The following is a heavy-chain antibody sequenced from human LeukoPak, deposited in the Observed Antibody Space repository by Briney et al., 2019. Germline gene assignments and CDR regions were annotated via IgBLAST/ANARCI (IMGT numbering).Heavy chain of an antibody. D-gene: IGHD2-2*01. J-gene: IGHJ5*02. CDR2: ISSSSSYI. CDR3: ARPPGGYCSSTSCYEGPNWFDP. CDR1: GFTFSSYS. V-gene: IGHV3-21*01. Sequence: GGSLRLSCAASGFTFSSYSMNWVRQAPGKGLEWVSSISSSSSYIYYADSVKGRFTISRDNAKNSLYLQMNSLRAEDTAVYYRARPPGGYCSSTSCYEGPNWFDPWGQGTLVTVSS.